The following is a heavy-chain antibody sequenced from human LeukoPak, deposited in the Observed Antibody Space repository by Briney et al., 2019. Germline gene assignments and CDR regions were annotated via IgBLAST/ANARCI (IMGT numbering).Heavy chain of an antibody. J-gene: IGHJ5*02. CDR3: ARGLGGIAVVWFDP. D-gene: IGHD6-19*01. CDR2: INHSGST. V-gene: IGHV4-34*01. CDR1: GGSISSYY. Sequence: SETLSLTCTVSGGSISSYYWSWIRQPPGKGLEWIGEINHSGSTNYNPSLKSRVTISVDTSKNQFSLKLSSVTAADTAVYYCARGLGGIAVVWFDPWGQGTLVTVSS.